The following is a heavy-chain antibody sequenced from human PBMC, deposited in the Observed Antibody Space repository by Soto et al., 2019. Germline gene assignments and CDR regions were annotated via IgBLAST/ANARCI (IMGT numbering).Heavy chain of an antibody. CDR2: IVVGSGNT. CDR3: AADRGTVGASY. Sequence: RASVKVSCKASGFTFTSSAVQWVRQARGQRLEWIGWIVVGSGNTNYAQKFQERVTITRDMSTSTAYMELSSLRSEDTAVYYCAADRGTVGASYWGQGTLVTVSS. V-gene: IGHV1-58*01. CDR1: GFTFTSSA. J-gene: IGHJ4*02. D-gene: IGHD1-26*01.